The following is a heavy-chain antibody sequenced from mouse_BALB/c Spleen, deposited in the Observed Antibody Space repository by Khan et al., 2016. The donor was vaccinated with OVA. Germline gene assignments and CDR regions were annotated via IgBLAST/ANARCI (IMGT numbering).Heavy chain of an antibody. CDR2: INTYTGEA. V-gene: IGHV9-3-1*01. J-gene: IGHJ3*01. CDR1: GYTLTDYG. D-gene: IGHD2-1*01. CDR3: STSNGNYWFAY. Sequence: QIQLVQSGPELKKPGETVKISCKASGYTLTDYGMNWVKQAPGKGLKWMGWINTYTGEATYADDFKGRFAFSLETSANTAYFQINNLKTEDTATXFCSTSNGNYWFAYWGQGTLVTVSA.